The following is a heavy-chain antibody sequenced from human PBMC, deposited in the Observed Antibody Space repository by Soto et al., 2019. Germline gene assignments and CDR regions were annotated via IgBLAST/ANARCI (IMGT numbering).Heavy chain of an antibody. Sequence: SVKVSCKASGFTFTSSAVQWVRQARGQRLEWIGWIVVGSGNTNYAQKFQERVTITRDMSTSTAYMELSSLRSEDTAVYYCTGAGYYDSSGYSFDYWGQGTLVTVS. CDR1: GFTFTSSA. V-gene: IGHV1-58*01. CDR3: TGAGYYDSSGYSFDY. CDR2: IVVGSGNT. J-gene: IGHJ4*02. D-gene: IGHD3-22*01.